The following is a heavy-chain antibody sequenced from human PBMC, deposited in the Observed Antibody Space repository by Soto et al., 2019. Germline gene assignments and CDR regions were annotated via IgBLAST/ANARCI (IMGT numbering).Heavy chain of an antibody. J-gene: IGHJ6*02. V-gene: IGHV5-51*01. D-gene: IGHD3-9*01. Sequence: GESLKISCKGSGYSFTSYWIGWVRQMPGKGLEWMGIIYPGDSDTRYSPSFQGQVTISADKSISTAYLQWSSLKASDTAMYYCARHAPPYYDILTGHPVIDYYYYGMDVWGQGTTVTVSS. CDR1: GYSFTSYW. CDR2: IYPGDSDT. CDR3: ARHAPPYYDILTGHPVIDYYYYGMDV.